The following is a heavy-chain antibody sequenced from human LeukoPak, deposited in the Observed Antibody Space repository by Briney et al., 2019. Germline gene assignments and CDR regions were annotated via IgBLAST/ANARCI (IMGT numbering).Heavy chain of an antibody. Sequence: PSETLSLTYTVSGGSISSGSYYWSWIRQPAGKGLEWIGRIYTSGSTNYNPSLKSRVTMSVDTSKNQFSLKLSSVTAADTAVYYCAGDTVVDPVLWYWGQGTLVTVSS. CDR2: IYTSGST. CDR3: AGDTVVDPVLWY. D-gene: IGHD4-23*01. J-gene: IGHJ4*02. V-gene: IGHV4-61*02. CDR1: GGSISSGSYY.